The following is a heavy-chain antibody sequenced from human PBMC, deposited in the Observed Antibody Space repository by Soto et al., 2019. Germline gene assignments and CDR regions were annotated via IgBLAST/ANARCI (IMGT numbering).Heavy chain of an antibody. CDR3: ARGKDDFWSGYLDN. Sequence: QVQLVQSGAEVKKPGASVKVSCKASGYTFTSYGISWVRQAPGQGLEWMGWISADNGNRNYAQKFQGRVTMTTDSSANTAYLDLRSLRCDDTAVYYCARGKDDFWSGYLDNWGQGTLVTVPS. D-gene: IGHD3-3*01. J-gene: IGHJ4*02. CDR1: GYTFTSYG. CDR2: ISADNGNR. V-gene: IGHV1-18*01.